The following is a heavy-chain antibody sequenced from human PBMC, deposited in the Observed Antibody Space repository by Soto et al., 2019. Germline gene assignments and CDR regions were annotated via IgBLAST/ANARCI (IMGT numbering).Heavy chain of an antibody. J-gene: IGHJ5*02. CDR3: ARWRPTVTTEGFDP. CDR1: GGSISSGGYS. Sequence: QLQLQESGSGLVKPSQTLSLTCAVSGGSISSGGYSWSWIRQPPGKGREWIGYIYHSGSTYYNPSPKRRVTISVDRAKNQFSLKLSSVTAADTAVYYCARWRPTVTTEGFDPWGQGTLVTVSS. V-gene: IGHV4-30-2*01. D-gene: IGHD4-17*01. CDR2: IYHSGST.